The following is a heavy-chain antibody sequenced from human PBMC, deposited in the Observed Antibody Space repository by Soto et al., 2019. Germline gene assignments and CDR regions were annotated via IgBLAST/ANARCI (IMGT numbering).Heavy chain of an antibody. CDR3: AKAIAGDYGRPYWYFDL. CDR1: GFTFSSYA. V-gene: IGHV3-23*01. Sequence: EVQLLESGGGLVQPGGSLRLSCAASGFTFSSYAMSWVRRAPGKGLEWVSAISGSGGSTYYADSVKGRFTISRDNSKNKLYLQMNSLRAEDTAVYYCAKAIAGDYGRPYWYFDLWGRGTLVTVSS. D-gene: IGHD4-17*01. CDR2: ISGSGGST. J-gene: IGHJ2*01.